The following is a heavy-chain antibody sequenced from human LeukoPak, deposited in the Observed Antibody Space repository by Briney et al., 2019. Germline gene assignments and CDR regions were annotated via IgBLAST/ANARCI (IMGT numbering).Heavy chain of an antibody. CDR2: LSGSGGGT. J-gene: IGHJ4*02. D-gene: IGHD3-10*01. CDR1: GITLSNYG. Sequence: GGSLRLSCAVSGITLSNYGMSWVRQAPGKGLEWVADLSGSGGGTNYADSVQGRFTISRDNPKNTLYLRMNSLRAEDTAVYFCAKRGVVIRVFLVGFHKEAYYFDSWGQGALVTVSS. CDR3: AKRGVVIRVFLVGFHKEAYYFDS. V-gene: IGHV3-23*01.